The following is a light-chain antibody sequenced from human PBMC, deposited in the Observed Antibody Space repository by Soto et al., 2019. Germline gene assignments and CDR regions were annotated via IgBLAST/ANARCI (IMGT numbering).Light chain of an antibody. V-gene: IGLV2-8*01. Sequence: QSALTQPPSASGSPGQSVTISCTGSTSDVGGYNFVSWYQQHPGKAPKLMIYEVSERPSGVPDRFSGSKSGNTASLTVSGLQADDEADYCCSSYAGPNILVVFVGGTKLTVL. J-gene: IGLJ2*01. CDR3: SSYAGPNILVV. CDR2: EVS. CDR1: TSDVGGYNF.